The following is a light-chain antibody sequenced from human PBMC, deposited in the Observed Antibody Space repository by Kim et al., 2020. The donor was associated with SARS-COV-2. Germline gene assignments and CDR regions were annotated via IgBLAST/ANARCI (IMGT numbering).Light chain of an antibody. V-gene: IGKV3-20*01. CDR1: QSASSSD. CDR2: GAS. J-gene: IGKJ1*01. Sequence: GERATDTCRASQSASSSDLAWYQQKPGQAPMLLIYGASSRATGIPDRFSGSGSGTDFSRTISRLEPEDVAVYYCQQYGSSPPRTFGQGTKVDIK. CDR3: QQYGSSPPRT.